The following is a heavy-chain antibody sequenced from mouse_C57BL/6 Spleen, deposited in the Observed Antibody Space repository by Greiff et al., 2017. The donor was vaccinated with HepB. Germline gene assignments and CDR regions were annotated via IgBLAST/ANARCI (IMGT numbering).Heavy chain of an antibody. J-gene: IGHJ4*01. CDR2: INPNNGGT. D-gene: IGHD2-4*01. CDR1: GYTFTDYY. V-gene: IGHV1-26*01. CDR3: ARWIYYDYDDAMDY. Sequence: EVQLQQSGPELVKPGASVKISCKASGYTFTDYYMNWVKQSHGKSLEWIGDINPNNGGTSYNQKFKGTATLTVDKSSSTAYMELRSLTSEDSAVYYCARWIYYDYDDAMDYWGQGTSVTVSS.